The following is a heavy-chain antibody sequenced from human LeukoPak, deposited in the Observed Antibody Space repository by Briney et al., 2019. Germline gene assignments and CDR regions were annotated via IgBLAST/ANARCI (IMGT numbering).Heavy chain of an antibody. D-gene: IGHD3/OR15-3a*01. CDR1: GGSMSNYY. V-gene: IGHV4-59*01. Sequence: SETLSLTCTVSGGSMSNYYWTWIRQPPGKGLEWIGYVYYTGSTNYNPSLKSRVTISIDTSKNQFSLKLTSVTAADTAAYYCARRRTRPEALDIWGQGTVVTVSS. CDR2: VYYTGST. J-gene: IGHJ3*02. CDR3: ARRRTRPEALDI.